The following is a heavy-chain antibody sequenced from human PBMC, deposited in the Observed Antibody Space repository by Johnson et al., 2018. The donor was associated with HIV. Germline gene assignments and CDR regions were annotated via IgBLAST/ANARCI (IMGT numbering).Heavy chain of an antibody. J-gene: IGHJ3*02. CDR1: GFTFTDHG. CDR2: VNWNGADT. CDR3: AREGPSERAGFDI. V-gene: IGHV3-20*04. Sequence: EKLVESGGDVVRPGGSLTLSCEVSGFTFTDHGMTWVRQAPGKGLGWVCGVNWNGADTYYPGSVKGRFTISRENAKNSLYLQMNSLRADDTAVYYCAREGPSERAGFDIWGQGTMVTVSS.